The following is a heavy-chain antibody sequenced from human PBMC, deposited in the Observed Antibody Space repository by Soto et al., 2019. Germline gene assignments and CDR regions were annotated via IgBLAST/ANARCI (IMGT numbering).Heavy chain of an antibody. CDR3: ASFGGLGYYYGMDV. CDR1: GYTLTELS. CDR2: FDPEDGDT. V-gene: IGHV1-24*01. J-gene: IGHJ6*02. Sequence: ASVKVSCKVSGYTLTELSMHWVRQAPGKGLGWMGGFDPEDGDTNYAQKFQGRVTITRDTSASTAYMELSSLRSEDTAVYYCASFGGLGYYYGMDVWGQGTTVTVSS. D-gene: IGHD7-27*01.